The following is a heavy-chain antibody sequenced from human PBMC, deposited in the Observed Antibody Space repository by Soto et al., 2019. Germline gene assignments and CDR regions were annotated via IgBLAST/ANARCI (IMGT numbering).Heavy chain of an antibody. D-gene: IGHD1-26*01. Sequence: SETLSLTCGVSGDSISSDHWWSWVRQPPGKELEWIGEIHHVGGTSYNPSLESRVTMSVDKSNNQFSLMLHSVTAADTAVYYCAYNGYYALRIWGQGTLVTVSS. CDR1: GDSISSDHW. CDR3: AYNGYYALRI. J-gene: IGHJ3*02. CDR2: IHHVGGT. V-gene: IGHV4-4*02.